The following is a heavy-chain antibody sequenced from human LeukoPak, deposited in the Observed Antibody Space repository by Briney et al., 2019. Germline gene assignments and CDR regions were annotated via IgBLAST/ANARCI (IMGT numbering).Heavy chain of an antibody. D-gene: IGHD2-8*01. V-gene: IGHV1-2*02. Sequence: ASMKVSCKASGYSFTGYYIHWVRQAPGQGLEWMGWINPDGGVTKSAQNFQGRVTMTRDKAINTVYMELSGLTSDDTALYYCARGPNHYYYMDFWGTGTTVSVSS. CDR1: GYSFTGYY. CDR2: INPDGGVT. CDR3: ARGPNHYYYMDF. J-gene: IGHJ6*03.